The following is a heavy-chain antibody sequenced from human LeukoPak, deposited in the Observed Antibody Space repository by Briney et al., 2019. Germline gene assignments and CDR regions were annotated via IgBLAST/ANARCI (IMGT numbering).Heavy chain of an antibody. V-gene: IGHV3-7*01. CDR3: ARDGDYGPIDY. J-gene: IGHJ4*02. CDR1: GFTFSSYW. D-gene: IGHD4-17*01. Sequence: PGGSLRLSCAASGFTFSSYWMSWVRQAPGKGLEWVANIKQDGSEKYYVDSVKGRFTISRDNAKNLLYLQMNSLRAEDTAVYYCARDGDYGPIDYWGQGTLVTVSS. CDR2: IKQDGSEK.